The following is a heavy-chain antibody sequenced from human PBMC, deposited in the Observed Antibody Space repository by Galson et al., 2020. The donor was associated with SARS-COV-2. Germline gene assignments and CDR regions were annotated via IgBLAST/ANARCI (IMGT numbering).Heavy chain of an antibody. CDR2: ISYDGSNK. V-gene: IGHV3-30*03. J-gene: IGHJ6*02. D-gene: IGHD5-12*01. Sequence: GESLKISCAASGFTFSSYGMHWVRQAPGKGLEWVAVISYDGSNKYYADSVKGRFTISRDNSKNTLYLQMNSLRAEDTAVYYCARVLVADYYGMDVWGQGTTVTVSS. CDR3: ARVLVADYYGMDV. CDR1: GFTFSSYG.